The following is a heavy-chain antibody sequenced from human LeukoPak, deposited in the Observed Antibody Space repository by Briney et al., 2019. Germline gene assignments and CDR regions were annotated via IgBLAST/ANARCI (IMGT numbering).Heavy chain of an antibody. D-gene: IGHD6-13*01. CDR3: TRRPYSSSWYYFDY. J-gene: IGHJ4*02. V-gene: IGHV3-48*04. CDR2: ISSSGSML. CDR1: GFSFNSYW. Sequence: GGSLRLSRAASGFSFNSYWMSWVRQAPGKGLEWVSYISSSGSMLHYADSVEGRFTISRDNAKNSLYLQMSSLRVEDTAVYYCTRRPYSSSWYYFDYWGQGTLVTVSS.